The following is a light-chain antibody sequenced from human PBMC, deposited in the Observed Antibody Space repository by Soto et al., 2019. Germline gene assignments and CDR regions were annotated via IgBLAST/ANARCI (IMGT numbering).Light chain of an antibody. CDR1: QSVGRN. CDR3: QEYSNWLLFT. V-gene: IGKV3-15*01. J-gene: IGKJ3*01. CDR2: GAS. Sequence: EIVVTKYPGILSVTPGDRATLSCRASQSVGRNLAWYQQKPGQAPTLLIYGASTRATGLPARFSGSGSGTDFTLTISSLQSEDFAVYYCQEYSNWLLFTFGPGTRVDIK.